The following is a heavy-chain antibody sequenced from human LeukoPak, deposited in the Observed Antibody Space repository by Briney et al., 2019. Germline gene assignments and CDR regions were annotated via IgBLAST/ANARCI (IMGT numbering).Heavy chain of an antibody. V-gene: IGHV4-39*01. J-gene: IGHJ5*02. Sequence: PSETLSLTCTVSGGSISSGSYYWGWIRQPPGKGLEWIGSIYYSGSTYYNPSLKSRVTISVDTSKNQFSLKLSSVTAADTAVYYCARHGVLADYYYDSSGYPQFDPWGQGTLVTVSS. CDR2: IYYSGST. D-gene: IGHD3-22*01. CDR3: ARHGVLADYYYDSSGYPQFDP. CDR1: GGSISSGSYY.